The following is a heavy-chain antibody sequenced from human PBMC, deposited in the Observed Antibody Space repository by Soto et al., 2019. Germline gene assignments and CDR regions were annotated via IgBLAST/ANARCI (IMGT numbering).Heavy chain of an antibody. CDR1: GGSFSGYY. V-gene: IGHV4-34*01. Sequence: SETLSLTCAVYGGSFSGYYWSWIRQPPGKGLEWIGEINHSGSTNYNPSLKSRVTISVDTSKNQFSLKLSSVTAADTAVYYCARVGAVAGYYYYGMDVWGQGNTVTVSS. D-gene: IGHD6-19*01. CDR2: INHSGST. CDR3: ARVGAVAGYYYYGMDV. J-gene: IGHJ6*02.